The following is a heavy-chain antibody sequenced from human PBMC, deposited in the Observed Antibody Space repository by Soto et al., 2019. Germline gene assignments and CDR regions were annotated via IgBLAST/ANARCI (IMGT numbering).Heavy chain of an antibody. CDR2: IYSNGNT. CDR3: ARGKPFPGMDV. V-gene: IGHV4-31*03. CDR1: GGSVSSVGYY. J-gene: IGHJ6*02. Sequence: QVQLQESGPGLVRPSQTLSLTCIVSGGSVSSVGYYCSWVRQHPGTGLEWIGYIYSNGNTYYDPSLKSRVPISVDTAKNQFSLNLNSVTAADTAVYWCARGKPFPGMDVWGQGTTVTVSS.